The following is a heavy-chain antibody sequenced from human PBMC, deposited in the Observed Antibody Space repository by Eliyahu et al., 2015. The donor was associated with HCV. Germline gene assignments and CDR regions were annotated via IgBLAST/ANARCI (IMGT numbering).Heavy chain of an antibody. D-gene: IGHD3-22*01. V-gene: IGHV4-39*01. J-gene: IGHJ5*02. CDR1: GGSISSSSYY. Sequence: QLQLQESGPGLVKPSETLSLTCTVSGGSISSSSYYWGWIRQPPGKGLEWIGGIYYSGSTHYNPSLKSRVTISVDTSKNQFSLKLSSVTAADTAVYYCARHLYYYDIGDNWFDPWGQGTLVTVSS. CDR3: ARHLYYYDIGDNWFDP. CDR2: IYYSGST.